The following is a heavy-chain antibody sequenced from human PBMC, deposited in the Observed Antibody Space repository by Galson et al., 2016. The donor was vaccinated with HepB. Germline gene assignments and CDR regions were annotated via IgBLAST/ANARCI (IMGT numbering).Heavy chain of an antibody. D-gene: IGHD2-15*01. CDR3: ARREKIVVVVFATQLYTSWFDP. J-gene: IGHJ5*02. Sequence: SETLSLTCTVSRGSMRSSTYHWGWIRQSPGKGLQWIGNGYSSGSPYYNPSLRSRVTISLDTSKNQFSLKLTSVTAADTALYYCARREKIVVVVFATQLYTSWFDPWGQGTLVTVSS. CDR1: RGSMRSSTYH. CDR2: GYSSGSP. V-gene: IGHV4-39*01.